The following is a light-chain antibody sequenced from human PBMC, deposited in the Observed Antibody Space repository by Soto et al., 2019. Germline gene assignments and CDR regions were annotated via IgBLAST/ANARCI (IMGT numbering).Light chain of an antibody. CDR3: QQSYSTPRT. CDR1: QSISNY. CDR2: AAS. Sequence: DIQMTQSPSSLSASVGDRVTITCRASQSISNYLNWYQQKPGQAPKLLLYAASSLQSGVPSRFSGSGSGTEFTLTISSLQPEDFATYYCQQSYSTPRTFGQGTKVEIK. J-gene: IGKJ1*01. V-gene: IGKV1-39*01.